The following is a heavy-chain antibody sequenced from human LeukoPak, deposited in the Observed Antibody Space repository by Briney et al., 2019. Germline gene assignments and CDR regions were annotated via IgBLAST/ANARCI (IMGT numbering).Heavy chain of an antibody. CDR2: INPNSGGT. CDR1: GYTFAGYC. D-gene: IGHD2/OR15-2a*01. V-gene: IGHV1-2*02. J-gene: IGHJ6*02. Sequence: GASVKVSCKASGYTFAGYCMHWVRQAPGQGLEWMGWINPNSGGTNYAQKFQGRVTMTRDTSISTAYMELSRLRSDDTAVYYCAREILGYYYYGMDVWGQGTTVTVSS. CDR3: AREILGYYYYGMDV.